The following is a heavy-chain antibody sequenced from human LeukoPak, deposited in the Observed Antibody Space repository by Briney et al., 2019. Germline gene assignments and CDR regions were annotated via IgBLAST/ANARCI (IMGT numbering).Heavy chain of an antibody. CDR1: GFTFSSYG. CDR2: ISGSGGST. V-gene: IGHV3-23*01. CDR3: AKDRPTVYSSSWLHYLDS. J-gene: IGHJ4*02. Sequence: GGSLRLSCAASGFTFSSYGMIWVRQAPGKGLEWVSGISGSGGSTYVADSVKGRFTISRDNSKNTLYLQMNSLRADDTAVYYCAKDRPTVYSSSWLHYLDSWGQGTLVTVSS. D-gene: IGHD6-13*01.